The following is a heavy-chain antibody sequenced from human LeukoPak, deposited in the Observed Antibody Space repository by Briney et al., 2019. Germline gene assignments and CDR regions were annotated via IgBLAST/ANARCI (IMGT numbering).Heavy chain of an antibody. CDR2: MNPNSGNT. CDR1: GYTFTSYD. V-gene: IGHV1-8*01. CDR3: ARGRYCSSTSCFLPWFDP. D-gene: IGHD2-2*01. J-gene: IGHJ5*02. Sequence: ASVKVSCKASGYTFTSYDINWVRQATGQGLEWMGWMNPNSGNTGYAQKFQGRVTMTRNTSISTAYMELSSLRSEDTAVYYCARGRYCSSTSCFLPWFDPWGQGTLVTVSS.